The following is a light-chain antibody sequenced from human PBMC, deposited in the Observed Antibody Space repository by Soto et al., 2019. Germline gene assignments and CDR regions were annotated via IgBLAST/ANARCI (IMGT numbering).Light chain of an antibody. CDR2: ATP. V-gene: IGKV1-5*03. CDR1: QSISIL. CDR3: QHYNDFSWT. Sequence: DIHLTQSPSTLSASVGDRVTITCRASQSISILLAWYQQKPWKVPNLLIYATPTLDTGVSSSSSGSGSGTEFTLTISSLQPDDSATYYCQHYNDFSWTFGQGTKVEIK. J-gene: IGKJ1*01.